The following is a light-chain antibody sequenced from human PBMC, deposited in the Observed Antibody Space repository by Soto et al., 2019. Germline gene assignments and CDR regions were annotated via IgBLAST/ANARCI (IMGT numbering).Light chain of an antibody. Sequence: QSALTQPRSVSGSPGQSVTISCTGTSTDVGRFNYVSWYQQHPGRAPKLMIYGVSQRPSGVPDRFSGSKSGNTASLTISGLQAEDEADYYCCSYAGSYTFVVFGGGTKLTVL. V-gene: IGLV2-11*01. CDR3: CSYAGSYTFVV. CDR2: GVS. J-gene: IGLJ2*01. CDR1: STDVGRFNY.